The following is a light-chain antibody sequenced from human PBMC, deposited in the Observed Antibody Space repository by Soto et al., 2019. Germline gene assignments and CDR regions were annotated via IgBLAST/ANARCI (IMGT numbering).Light chain of an antibody. CDR3: QQRSNWPPFT. V-gene: IGKV3-11*01. Sequence: EIVMTQSPATLSVSPGERVTLSCRASQSVSSNYLTWSQHRPGQAPRLLFYGASTRATGIPARFSGSGSGTDFTLTISSLEPEDFAVYYCQQRSNWPPFTFGPGTKVDIK. CDR2: GAS. CDR1: QSVSSNY. J-gene: IGKJ3*01.